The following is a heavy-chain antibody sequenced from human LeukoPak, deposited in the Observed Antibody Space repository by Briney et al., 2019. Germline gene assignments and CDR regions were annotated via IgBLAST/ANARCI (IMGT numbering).Heavy chain of an antibody. Sequence: GASVKVSCKASGYTFTSYYMHRVRQAPGQGLEWMGIINPSGGSTSYAQKFQGRVTMTRDTSTSTVYMELSSLRSEDTAVYYCARDNDSSSSWLPDGMDVWGQGTTVTVSS. CDR2: INPSGGST. V-gene: IGHV1-46*01. J-gene: IGHJ6*02. CDR1: GYTFTSYY. CDR3: ARDNDSSSSWLPDGMDV. D-gene: IGHD6-6*01.